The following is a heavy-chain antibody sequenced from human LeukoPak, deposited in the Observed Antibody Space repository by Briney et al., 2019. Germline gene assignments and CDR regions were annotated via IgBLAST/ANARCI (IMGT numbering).Heavy chain of an antibody. Sequence: ASVKVSCKASGYTFTSYDINWVRQATGQGLEWMGWMNPNSGNTGYAQKFQGRVTMTRNTSISTAYMELSSLRSEDTAVYYCAREGVPHYGGNSDYYYGMDVWGQGTTVTVSS. CDR1: GYTFTSYD. V-gene: IGHV1-8*01. CDR2: MNPNSGNT. CDR3: AREGVPHYGGNSDYYYGMDV. D-gene: IGHD4-23*01. J-gene: IGHJ6*02.